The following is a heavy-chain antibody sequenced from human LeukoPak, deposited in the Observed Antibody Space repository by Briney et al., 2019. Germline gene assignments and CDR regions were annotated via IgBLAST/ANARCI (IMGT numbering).Heavy chain of an antibody. CDR3: ARGLYYGSGTPPYSFDY. CDR2: IKQDGREK. D-gene: IGHD3-10*01. Sequence: GGSLRLSCAASGFTFSSYWMSWVRQAPGKGLGWVANIKQDGREKYYVDSMKGRFTISRDNAKNSLYLQMNSLRAEDTAVYYCARGLYYGSGTPPYSFDYWGQGTLVTVSS. J-gene: IGHJ4*02. V-gene: IGHV3-7*01. CDR1: GFTFSSYW.